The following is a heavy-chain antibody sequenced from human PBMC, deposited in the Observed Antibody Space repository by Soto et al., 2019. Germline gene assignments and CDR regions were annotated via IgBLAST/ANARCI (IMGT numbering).Heavy chain of an antibody. D-gene: IGHD3-10*02. Sequence: KGREWVSLIQSGGPTYYADSVTGRFTISRDTSENTLHLNMDSLRAEDTAVYYCAFFFQAEDGIRGVRSVSAFLLNRSSDL. CDR2: IQSGGPT. J-gene: IGHJ2*01. CDR3: AFFFQAEDGIRGVRSVSAFLLNRSSDL. V-gene: IGHV3-66*01.